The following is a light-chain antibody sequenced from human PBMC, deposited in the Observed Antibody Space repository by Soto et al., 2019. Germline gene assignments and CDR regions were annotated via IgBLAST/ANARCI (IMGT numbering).Light chain of an antibody. CDR1: QSVSIN. CDR3: QQYNNWPPWT. V-gene: IGKV3-15*01. J-gene: IGKJ1*01. Sequence: EIVLTQSPGILSLSPGERAILSCRASQSVSINLAWYQQKPGQAPRLLIHGASTRAIGIPARFSGSGSGTEFTLTISSLQSEDFAVYYCQQYNNWPPWTFGQGTKVDIK. CDR2: GAS.